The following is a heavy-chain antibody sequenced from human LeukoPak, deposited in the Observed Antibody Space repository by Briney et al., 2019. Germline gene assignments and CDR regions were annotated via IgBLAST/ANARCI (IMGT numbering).Heavy chain of an antibody. CDR2: MNPNSGET. Sequence: ASVKVSCKASGYTFTRYDINWVRQATGQGLERMGWMNPNSGETGNAQKFQGRLTITWNTSISTAYMELSSLRSEDTAVYFCARVDYSNDFDIWGQGTMVTVSS. J-gene: IGHJ3*02. V-gene: IGHV1-8*03. CDR3: ARVDYSNDFDI. D-gene: IGHD4-11*01. CDR1: GYTFTRYD.